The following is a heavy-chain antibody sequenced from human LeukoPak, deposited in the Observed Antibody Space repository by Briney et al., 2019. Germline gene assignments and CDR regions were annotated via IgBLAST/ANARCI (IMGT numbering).Heavy chain of an antibody. CDR2: IRSKAYGGTT. D-gene: IGHD6-6*01. CDR3: TRVLTEYSSSSTHFDY. Sequence: GGSLRLSCTASGFTFGDYAMSWFRQAPGKGLEWVGFIRSKAYGGTTEYAASVKGRFTISRDDSKSIAYLQMNSLKTEDTAVYYCTRVLTEYSSSSTHFDYWGQGTLVTVSS. J-gene: IGHJ4*02. V-gene: IGHV3-49*03. CDR1: GFTFGDYA.